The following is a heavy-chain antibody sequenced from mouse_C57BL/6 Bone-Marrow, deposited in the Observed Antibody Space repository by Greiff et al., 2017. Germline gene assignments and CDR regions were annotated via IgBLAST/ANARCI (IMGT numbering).Heavy chain of an antibody. J-gene: IGHJ4*01. CDR1: GYTFTDYY. V-gene: IGHV1-19*01. CDR2: SNPYNGGT. D-gene: IGHD1-1*01. Sequence: EVKLQESGPVLVKPGASVKMSCKASGYTFTDYYMNWVKQSHGKSLEWIGVSNPYNGGTSYNQKFKGKATLTVDKSSSTAYMELNSLTSEDSAVYYCARDTTVVANAMDYWGQGTSVTVSS. CDR3: ARDTTVVANAMDY.